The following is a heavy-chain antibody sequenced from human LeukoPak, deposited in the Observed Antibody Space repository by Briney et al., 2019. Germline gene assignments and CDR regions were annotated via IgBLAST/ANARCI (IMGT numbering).Heavy chain of an antibody. J-gene: IGHJ4*02. CDR2: FYYSGTT. CDR1: GAPISRNSYY. CDR3: AKGRSPKPPFDS. Sequence: SETLSLTCSISGAPISRNSYYWGWIRQSPGKGLEWVAIFYYSGTTFKNPSLKSRVTISVDTSQNQFSLNLKSVTAADTAVYFCAKGRSPKPPFDSWGQGTLVTVSS. V-gene: IGHV4-39*01.